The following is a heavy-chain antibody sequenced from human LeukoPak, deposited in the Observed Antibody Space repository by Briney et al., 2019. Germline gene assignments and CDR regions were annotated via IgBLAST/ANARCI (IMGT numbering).Heavy chain of an antibody. CDR1: GYSISSGYY. Sequence: PSETLSLTCTVSGYSISSGYYWGWIRQPPGKGLEWIGSIYHSGSTYYNPSLKSRVTISVDSSKNQFSLRLSSVTAADTAVYYCARYCSGGSCYSPFDYWGQGTLVTVSS. D-gene: IGHD2-15*01. J-gene: IGHJ4*02. CDR3: ARYCSGGSCYSPFDY. CDR2: IYHSGST. V-gene: IGHV4-38-2*02.